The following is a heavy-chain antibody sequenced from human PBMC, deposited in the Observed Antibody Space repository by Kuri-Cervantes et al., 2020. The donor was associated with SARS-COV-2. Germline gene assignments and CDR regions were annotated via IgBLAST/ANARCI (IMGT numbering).Heavy chain of an antibody. D-gene: IGHD3-22*01. CDR2: INTNTGNP. Sequence: ASVKVSCKASGYTFTSYAMNWVRQAPGQGLEWMGWINTNTGNPTYAQGLTGRFVFSLDTSVTTAYLQISSLKAEDSAVYYCATSRDYYDGSGYYLDAFDVWGQGTKVTDSS. J-gene: IGHJ3*01. CDR1: GYTFTSYA. CDR3: ATSRDYYDGSGYYLDAFDV. V-gene: IGHV7-4-1*02.